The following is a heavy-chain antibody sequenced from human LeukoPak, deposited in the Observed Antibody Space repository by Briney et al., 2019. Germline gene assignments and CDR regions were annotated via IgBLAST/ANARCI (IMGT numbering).Heavy chain of an antibody. CDR3: ARDEGSTYSQLDY. CDR1: GYTFDNFY. J-gene: IGHJ4*02. CDR2: INGNDGST. D-gene: IGHD4-11*01. V-gene: IGHV1-2*02. Sequence: ASVKVSRKASGYTFDNFYIHWVRQAPGQGPEWMGWINGNDGSTNYAQKFQGRVTMTRVTAISTVYMDLSGLRPDDTAIYYCARDEGSTYSQLDYWGQGTLVTVSS.